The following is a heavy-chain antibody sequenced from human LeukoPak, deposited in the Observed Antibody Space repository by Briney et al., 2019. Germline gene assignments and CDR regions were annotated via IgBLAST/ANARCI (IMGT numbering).Heavy chain of an antibody. CDR3: ARAEDCSSTSCYTVGNWFDP. CDR2: IYYTGAT. J-gene: IGHJ5*02. D-gene: IGHD2-2*02. CDR1: GGSISSYY. Sequence: KPSETLSLTCTVSGGSISSYYWSWIRLPPGKGLEWIGYIYYTGATYYNPSLKSRVTISVDTSKNQFSLKLSSVTAADTAVYYCARAEDCSSTSCYTVGNWFDPWGQGTLVTVSS. V-gene: IGHV4-59*12.